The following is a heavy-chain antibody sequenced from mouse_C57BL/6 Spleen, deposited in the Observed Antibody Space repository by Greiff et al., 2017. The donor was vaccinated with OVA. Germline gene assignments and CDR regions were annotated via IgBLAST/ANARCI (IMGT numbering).Heavy chain of an antibody. CDR3: ARAPHYGSSWGGAMDY. CDR1: GFTFSSYA. V-gene: IGHV5-4*03. Sequence: EVKVEESGGGLVKPGGSLKLSCAASGFTFSSYAMSWVRQTPEKRLEWVATISDGGSYTYYPDNVKGRFTISRDNAKNNLYLQMSHLKSEDTAMYYCARAPHYGSSWGGAMDYWGQGTSVTVSS. CDR2: ISDGGSYT. D-gene: IGHD1-1*01. J-gene: IGHJ4*01.